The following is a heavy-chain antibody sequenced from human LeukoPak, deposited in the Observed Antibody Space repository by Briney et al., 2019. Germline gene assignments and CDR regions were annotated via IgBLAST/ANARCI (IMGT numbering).Heavy chain of an antibody. Sequence: QPGRSLRLSCAASRFTFSSYAMHWVRQAPGKGLEWVAVISYDGSNKYYADSVKGRFTISRDNSKNTLYLQMNSLRAEDTAVYYCARSSYYYDSSGYYFDYWGQGTLVTVSS. CDR2: ISYDGSNK. CDR3: ARSSYYYDSSGYYFDY. CDR1: RFTFSSYA. V-gene: IGHV3-30-3*01. J-gene: IGHJ4*02. D-gene: IGHD3-22*01.